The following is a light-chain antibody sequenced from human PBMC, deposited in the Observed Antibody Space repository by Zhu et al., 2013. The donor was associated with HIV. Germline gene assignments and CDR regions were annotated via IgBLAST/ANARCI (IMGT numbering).Light chain of an antibody. CDR3: QSYDSSLSGWV. V-gene: IGLV1-40*01. CDR1: SSNIGADFD. CDR2: GNT. J-gene: IGLJ1*01. Sequence: QSVLARPPSVSGAPGQRVTISCTGSSSNIGADFDVHWYQQLPGTAPKLLIYGNTNRPSGVPDRVSGSKSGTSASLAITGLQAEDEADYYCQSYDSSLSGWVFGTGTKVTVL.